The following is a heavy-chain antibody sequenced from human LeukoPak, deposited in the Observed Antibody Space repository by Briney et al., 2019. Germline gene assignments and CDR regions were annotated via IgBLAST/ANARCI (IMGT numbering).Heavy chain of an antibody. CDR1: GFTFSSYG. CDR3: AKRGVVIRVILVGFHKEAYYFDS. CDR2: ISDRGSRT. D-gene: IGHD3-22*01. V-gene: IGHV3-NL1*01. J-gene: IGHJ4*02. Sequence: GGSLRLSCAASGFTFSSYGMHWVRQAPGKGLEWVAGISDRGSRTNYADSVKGRFTISTDHPKNTLYLQMNSLRAEDTAVYFCAKRGVVIRVILVGFHKEAYYFDSWGQGALVTVSS.